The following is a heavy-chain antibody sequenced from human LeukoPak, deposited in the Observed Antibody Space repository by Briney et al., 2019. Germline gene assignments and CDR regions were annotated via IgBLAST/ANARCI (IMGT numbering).Heavy chain of an antibody. V-gene: IGHV3-21*01. J-gene: IGHJ4*02. CDR1: GFTFSNYA. CDR3: ARDLSSGYYV. D-gene: IGHD3-22*01. CDR2: ISSSSSYI. Sequence: GGSLRLSCAGSGFTFSNYAMNWVRQAPGQGLEWVSSISSSSSYIYYADSVKGRFTISRDNAKNSLYLQMNSLRAEDTAVYYCARDLSSGYYVWGQGTLVTVSS.